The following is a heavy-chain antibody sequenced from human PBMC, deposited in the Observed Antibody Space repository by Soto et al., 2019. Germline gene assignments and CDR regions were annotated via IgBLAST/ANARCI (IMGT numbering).Heavy chain of an antibody. V-gene: IGHV4-34*01. Sequence: KPSETLSLTCAVYGGSFSGYYWSWIRQPPGKRLEWIGEITHSGSTNYNPSIKSRVTISVDTSKNQFSLKLSSVTAADTAVYYCANLLGYCSGGSCSRDYWGQGTLVTVSS. D-gene: IGHD2-15*01. CDR2: ITHSGST. CDR3: ANLLGYCSGGSCSRDY. J-gene: IGHJ4*02. CDR1: GGSFSGYY.